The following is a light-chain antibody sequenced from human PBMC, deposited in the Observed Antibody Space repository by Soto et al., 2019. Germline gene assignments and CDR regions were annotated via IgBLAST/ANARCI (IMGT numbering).Light chain of an antibody. J-gene: IGKJ1*01. CDR3: RKSYSSPPT. V-gene: IGKV1-39*01. Sequence: DIQMTQSPSSLSAAVEDRVIITCRASQSSSNHLNWYQQNPGKAHKLLIFAASSLQSGVPSSFSGSRSGPDFTLALSSRQPEDFATYYCRKSYSSPPTFGQGTQVEIK. CDR2: AAS. CDR1: QSSSNH.